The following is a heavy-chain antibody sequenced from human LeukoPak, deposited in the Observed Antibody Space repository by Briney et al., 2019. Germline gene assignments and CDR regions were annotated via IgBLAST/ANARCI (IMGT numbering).Heavy chain of an antibody. J-gene: IGHJ4*02. CDR3: AKDFRIGYSAHFDY. Sequence: GGSLRLSCVGSGFTFRSHAMSWVRQAPEKGLEFVSGIYENGGTTYYADSVKGRFSISRDNSKNTLYLQMDSLRGEDTAVYYCAKDFRIGYSAHFDYWGQGALVTASS. CDR1: GFTFRSHA. V-gene: IGHV3-23*01. D-gene: IGHD2-21*01. CDR2: IYENGGTT.